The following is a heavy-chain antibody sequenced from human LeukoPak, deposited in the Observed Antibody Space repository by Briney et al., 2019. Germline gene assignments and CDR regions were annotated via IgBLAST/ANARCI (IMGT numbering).Heavy chain of an antibody. V-gene: IGHV4-39*01. D-gene: IGHD6-25*01. CDR2: IYYSGST. J-gene: IGHJ4*02. CDR3: ARGRGSGGGTFDY. Sequence: SETLFLTCTVSGGSISSSSYYWGWIRQPPGKGLEWIGSIYYSGSTYYNPSLKSRVTISVDTSKNQFSLKLSSVTAADTAVYYCARGRGSGGGTFDYWGQGTLVTVSS. CDR1: GGSISSSSYY.